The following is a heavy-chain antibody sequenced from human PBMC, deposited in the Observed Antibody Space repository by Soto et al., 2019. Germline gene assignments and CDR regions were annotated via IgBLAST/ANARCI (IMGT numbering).Heavy chain of an antibody. J-gene: IGHJ6*02. CDR1: GDSISSADYY. V-gene: IGHV4-30-4*01. CDR3: ARDLWVEPELYYYGMDV. CDR2: IFYSGTT. Sequence: QTLSLTCTVSGDSISSADYYWSWIRQTPGKGLEWIGHIFYSGTTYYNPSLKSRLTISVDTSKNHFSLRLTSVTAADTAVYYCARDLWVEPELYYYGMDVWGQGTTVTVSS. D-gene: IGHD1-1*01.